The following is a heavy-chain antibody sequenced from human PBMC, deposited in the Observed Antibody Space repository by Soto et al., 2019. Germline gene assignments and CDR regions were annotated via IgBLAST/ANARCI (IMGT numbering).Heavy chain of an antibody. Sequence: PGGSLRLSCAASGFTFSSYSMNWVRQAPGKGLEWVSYISSSSSTIYYADSVKGRFTISRDNAKNSLYLQMNSLRAEDTAVYYCAREGFRAVMSYYGMDVWGQGTTVTVSS. CDR3: AREGFRAVMSYYGMDV. J-gene: IGHJ6*02. CDR1: GFTFSSYS. D-gene: IGHD3-16*01. V-gene: IGHV3-48*01. CDR2: ISSSSSTI.